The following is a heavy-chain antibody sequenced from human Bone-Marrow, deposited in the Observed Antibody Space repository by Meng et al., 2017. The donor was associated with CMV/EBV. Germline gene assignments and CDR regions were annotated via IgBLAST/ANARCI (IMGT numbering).Heavy chain of an antibody. CDR2: IRSKANSYAT. J-gene: IGHJ4*02. CDR3: AKVGDYGDDNYYFDY. Sequence: GGSLRLSCAASGFTFSGSAMHWVRQASGKGLEWVGRIRSKANSYATAYAASVKGRFTISRDDSKNTLYLQMNSLRAEDTAVYYCAKVGDYGDDNYYFDYWGQGTLVTVSS. V-gene: IGHV3-73*01. D-gene: IGHD4-17*01. CDR1: GFTFSGSA.